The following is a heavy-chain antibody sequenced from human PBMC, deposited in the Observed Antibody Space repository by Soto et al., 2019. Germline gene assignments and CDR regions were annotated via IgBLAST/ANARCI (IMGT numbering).Heavy chain of an antibody. D-gene: IGHD2-21*01. Sequence: TLSLTCTVSGGSISSGGYYWSWIRQHPGKGLEWIGYIYYSGSTYYNPSLKSRVTISVDTSKNQFSLKLSSVTAADTAVYCCAASCVGCGGFNYYGMDVWGQGTTVTVSS. V-gene: IGHV4-31*03. CDR1: GGSISSGGYY. CDR3: AASCVGCGGFNYYGMDV. CDR2: IYYSGST. J-gene: IGHJ6*02.